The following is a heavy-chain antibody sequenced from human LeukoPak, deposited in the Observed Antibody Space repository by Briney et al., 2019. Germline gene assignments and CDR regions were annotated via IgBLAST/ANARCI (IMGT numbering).Heavy chain of an antibody. CDR2: IYYSGST. D-gene: IGHD3-9*01. CDR1: GGSISSSSYY. J-gene: IGHJ4*02. Sequence: PSETLSLTCTVSGGSISSSSYYWGWIRQPPGKGLEWIGSIYYSGSTYYIPSLKSRVTISVDTSKNQFSLKLSSVTAADTAVYYCARQGYYDILTGYYTFDYWGRGTLVTVSS. V-gene: IGHV4-39*01. CDR3: ARQGYYDILTGYYTFDY.